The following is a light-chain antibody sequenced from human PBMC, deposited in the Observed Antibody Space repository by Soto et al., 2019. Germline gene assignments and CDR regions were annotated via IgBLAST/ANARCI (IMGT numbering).Light chain of an antibody. CDR3: QQYGSSPLLT. CDR2: GAS. CDR1: QSVSSSY. J-gene: IGKJ5*01. V-gene: IGKV3-20*01. Sequence: EIVFTPSPGTLSFSPGERATLSCRAIQSVSSSYLAWYQQKPGQAPRLLIYGASSRATGIPDRFSGSGSGTDFTLTISRLEPEDFAVYYCQQYGSSPLLTFGQGTRLEIK.